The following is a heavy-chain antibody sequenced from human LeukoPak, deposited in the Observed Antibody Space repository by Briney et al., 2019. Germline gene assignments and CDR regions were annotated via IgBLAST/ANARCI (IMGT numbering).Heavy chain of an antibody. CDR1: GYSINSGYY. CDR2: IYHSGST. D-gene: IGHD3-22*01. V-gene: IGHV4-38-2*02. CDR3: ARVTYYYDSSGYYYDLYYFDY. J-gene: IGHJ4*02. Sequence: SETLSLTCTVSGYSINSGYYWGWIRQPPGKGLEWIGSIYHSGSTYYNPSLKSRVTISVDTSKNQFSLKLSSVTAADTAVYYCARVTYYYDSSGYYYDLYYFDYWGQGTLVTVSS.